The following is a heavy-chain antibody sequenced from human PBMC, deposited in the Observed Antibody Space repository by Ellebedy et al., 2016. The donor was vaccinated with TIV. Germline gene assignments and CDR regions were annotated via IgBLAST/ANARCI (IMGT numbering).Heavy chain of an antibody. CDR3: ARGLPKRASGSYYWNGWFDP. CDR1: GGSISSYY. V-gene: IGHV4-59*12. D-gene: IGHD3-10*01. J-gene: IGHJ5*02. Sequence: SETLSLTCTVSGGSISSYYWSWIRQPPGKGLEWIGYIYYSGSTNYNPSLKSRVTISVDASKNQFSLKLSSVTAADTAVYYCARGLPKRASGSYYWNGWFDPWGQGTLVTVSS. CDR2: IYYSGST.